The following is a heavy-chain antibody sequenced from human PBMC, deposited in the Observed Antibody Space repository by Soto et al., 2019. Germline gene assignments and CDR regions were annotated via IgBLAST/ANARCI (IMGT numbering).Heavy chain of an antibody. CDR3: ARVHSSGWYLDY. Sequence: PSETLSLTCAVSSGSISSSNWWSWVRQPPGKGLEWIGEIYHSGSTNYNPSLKSRVTISVDKSKNQFSLKLSSVTAADTAVYYCARVHSSGWYLDYWGQGTLVTVSS. CDR1: SGSISSSNW. D-gene: IGHD6-19*01. J-gene: IGHJ4*02. V-gene: IGHV4-4*02. CDR2: IYHSGST.